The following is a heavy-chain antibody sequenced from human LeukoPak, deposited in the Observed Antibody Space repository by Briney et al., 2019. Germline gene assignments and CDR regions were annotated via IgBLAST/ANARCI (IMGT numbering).Heavy chain of an antibody. CDR1: GGTFSSYA. CDR2: IIPIFGTA. J-gene: IGHJ6*02. D-gene: IGHD3-10*01. CDR3: ASTATMVRGVITDYYYGMDV. Sequence: SAKVSCKASGGTFSSYAISWVRQAPGQGLEWMGGIIPIFGTANYAQKFQGRVTITADESTSTAYMELSSLRSEDTAVYYCASTATMVRGVITDYYYGMDVWGQGTTVTVSS. V-gene: IGHV1-69*13.